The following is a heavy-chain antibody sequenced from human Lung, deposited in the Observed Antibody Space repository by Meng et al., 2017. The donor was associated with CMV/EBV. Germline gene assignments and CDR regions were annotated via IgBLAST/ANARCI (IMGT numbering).Heavy chain of an antibody. J-gene: IGHJ1*01. Sequence: GQVRESGPALVKPSETLSPTCAVSGDSITNHNWWAWVRQPPGKGLEWIGEIPHRGSSAYNPSLKSRVSMSIDKSKNQFSLKLTSVTAADTAVYHCLRRSGGSVWGQGTLVTVSS. CDR2: IPHRGSS. CDR3: LRRSGGSV. V-gene: IGHV4-4*02. D-gene: IGHD3-10*01. CDR1: GDSITNHNW.